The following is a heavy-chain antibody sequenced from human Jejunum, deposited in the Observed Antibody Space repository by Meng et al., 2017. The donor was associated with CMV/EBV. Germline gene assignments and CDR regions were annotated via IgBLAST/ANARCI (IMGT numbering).Heavy chain of an antibody. CDR2: IISHSNSL. J-gene: IGHJ6*02. CDR3: ARLSAAGNYFYYYGLDG. V-gene: IGHV3-48*04. CDR1: FNTYS. D-gene: IGHD6-13*01. Sequence: FNTYSMNWVRQAPGKGLEWISYIISHSNSLLYADSVRGRFTISRGNANNSLYLHMNSLRAEDTAVYYCARLSAAGNYFYYYGLDGWGPGTRVTVSS.